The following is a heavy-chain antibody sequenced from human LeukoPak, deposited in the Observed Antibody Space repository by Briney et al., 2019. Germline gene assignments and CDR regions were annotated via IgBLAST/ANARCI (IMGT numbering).Heavy chain of an antibody. CDR2: INPNSGGT. CDR3: ARDIVATIDARDYYYMDV. J-gene: IGHJ6*03. Sequence: GASVKVSCKASGYTFTGYYMHWVRQAPGQGLEWMGRINPNSGGTNYAQKFQGRVTMTRDTSISTAYMELSRLRSDDTAVYYCARDIVATIDARDYYYMDVWGKGTTVTVSS. D-gene: IGHD5-12*01. CDR1: GYTFTGYY. V-gene: IGHV1-2*06.